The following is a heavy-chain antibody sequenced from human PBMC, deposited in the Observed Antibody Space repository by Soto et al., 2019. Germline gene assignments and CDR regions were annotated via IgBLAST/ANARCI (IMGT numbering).Heavy chain of an antibody. D-gene: IGHD7-27*01. CDR3: ARLPGNWGSRYWYFDL. V-gene: IGHV4-34*01. J-gene: IGHJ2*01. Sequence: KTSETLSLTCAVYGGPFSGYYWSWIRQPPGKGLEWIGEINHSGSTNYNPSLKSRVTISVDTSKNQFSLKLSSVTAADTAVYYCARLPGNWGSRYWYFDLWGRGTLVTVSS. CDR2: INHSGST. CDR1: GGPFSGYY.